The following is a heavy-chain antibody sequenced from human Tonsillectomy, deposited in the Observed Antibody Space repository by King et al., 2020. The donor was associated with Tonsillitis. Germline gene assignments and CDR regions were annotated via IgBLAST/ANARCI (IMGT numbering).Heavy chain of an antibody. CDR3: TRVTLIYYLDY. CDR2: TRNKANSYTT. V-gene: IGHV3-72*01. D-gene: IGHD3-10*01. J-gene: IGHJ4*02. Sequence: GQLVQSGGGLVQPGGSLRLSCAASGFTFSDHYMDWVRQAPGKGLEWVGRTRNKANSYTTEYAVSGKGRFTISRDDSKNSVYLHMNSLKSEDTAVYYCTRVTLIYYLDYWGQGTLVTVSS. CDR1: GFTFSDHY.